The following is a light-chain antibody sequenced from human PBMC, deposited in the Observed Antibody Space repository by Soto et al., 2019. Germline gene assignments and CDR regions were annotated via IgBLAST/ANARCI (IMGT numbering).Light chain of an antibody. CDR1: SSDVGGFNY. Sequence: QSALTQPASVSGSPGQSITISCTGSSSDVGGFNYVSWYKQRPGKAPKLMIYEVNNRPSGVSNRFSGSKSGNTASLTISGLQAEDEADYYCSSFRSSSTLFVFGTGTKVTVL. CDR2: EVN. CDR3: SSFRSSSTLFV. J-gene: IGLJ1*01. V-gene: IGLV2-14*01.